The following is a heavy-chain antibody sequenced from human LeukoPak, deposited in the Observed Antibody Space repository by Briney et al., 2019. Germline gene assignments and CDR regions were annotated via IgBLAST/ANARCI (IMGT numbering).Heavy chain of an antibody. CDR3: ARGGIQVSGIDEIDY. CDR1: GFTLRSYD. J-gene: IGHJ4*02. V-gene: IGHV3-13*01. Sequence: GGSLRLSCAASGFTLRSYDMHWVRQVTGKGLEWVSAIGISDDTYYQGSVKGRFTISRENAKNSLYLQMNSLTAGDTAVYYCARGGIQVSGIDEIDYWGQGTLVSVSS. D-gene: IGHD6-19*01. CDR2: IGISDDT.